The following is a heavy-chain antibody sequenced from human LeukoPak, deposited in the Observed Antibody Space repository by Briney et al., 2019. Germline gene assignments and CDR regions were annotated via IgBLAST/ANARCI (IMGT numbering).Heavy chain of an antibody. D-gene: IGHD4-11*01. CDR3: ARDVRSNYGSHTMDV. CDR2: INPNSGGT. Sequence: ASVKVSCKTSGYTFTAYYMDWVRQAPGQGLEWMGWINPNSGGTNYAQHFQGRVTMTRDTSFSTAYLELSRLTSDDTAVYYCARDVRSNYGSHTMDVWVQGTTVTVSS. CDR1: GYTFTAYY. J-gene: IGHJ6*02. V-gene: IGHV1-2*02.